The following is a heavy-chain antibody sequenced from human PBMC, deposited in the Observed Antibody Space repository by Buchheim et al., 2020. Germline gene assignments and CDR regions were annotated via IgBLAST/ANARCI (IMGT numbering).Heavy chain of an antibody. CDR1: GFTVSSNY. CDR3: ASGRDGYNPGTVDY. Sequence: EVQLVESGGGLVQPGGSLRLSCAASGFTVSSNYMSWVRQAPGKGLEWVSVIYSGGSKYYADPVKGRFTISRDNSKNTLYLQMNSLRAEDTAVYYCASGRDGYNPGTVDYWGQGTL. J-gene: IGHJ4*02. V-gene: IGHV3-66*01. CDR2: IYSGGSK. D-gene: IGHD5-24*01.